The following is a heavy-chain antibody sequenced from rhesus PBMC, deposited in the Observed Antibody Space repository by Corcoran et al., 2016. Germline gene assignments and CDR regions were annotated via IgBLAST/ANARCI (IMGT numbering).Heavy chain of an antibody. Sequence: QVQLQESGPGLVKPSETLSLTCPASGGSISDRYYWLVIRQPPGKGLEWMGRIDGSGGSTNYNPSLKSRVTISRDTSKNQFSLKLSSVTAADTAVYYCARDDGEEYFEFWGQGALVTVSS. V-gene: IGHV4-106*01. CDR3: ARDDGEEYFEF. D-gene: IGHD3-9*01. J-gene: IGHJ1*01. CDR2: IDGSGGST. CDR1: GGSISDRYY.